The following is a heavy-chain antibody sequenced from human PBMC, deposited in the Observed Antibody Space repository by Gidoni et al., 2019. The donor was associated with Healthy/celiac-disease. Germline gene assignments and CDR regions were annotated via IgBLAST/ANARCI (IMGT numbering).Heavy chain of an antibody. CDR1: GFTFSSYG. J-gene: IGHJ4*02. CDR2: ISYDGSNK. Sequence: QVQLVESGVGVVQPGRSLRLSCAASGFTFSSYGMHWVRQAPGKGLEWVAVISYDGSNKYYADSVKGRFTISRDNSKNTLYLQMNSLRAEDTAVYYCAKEDSSGTWGQGTLVTVSS. D-gene: IGHD6-19*01. V-gene: IGHV3-30*18. CDR3: AKEDSSGT.